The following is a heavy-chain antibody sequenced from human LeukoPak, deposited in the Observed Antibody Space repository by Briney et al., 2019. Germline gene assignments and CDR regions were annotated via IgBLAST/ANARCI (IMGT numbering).Heavy chain of an antibody. D-gene: IGHD5-24*01. CDR3: ARDRDGYNNPGY. Sequence: PGGSLRLSCAASGFTFNSYWMTWVRQAPGKGLEWVSSISRSSSYIYYADSVKGRFTISRDNAKNSLYLQMNSLRAEDTAVYYCARDRDGYNNPGYWGQGTLVTVSS. J-gene: IGHJ4*02. V-gene: IGHV3-21*01. CDR2: ISRSSSYI. CDR1: GFTFNSYW.